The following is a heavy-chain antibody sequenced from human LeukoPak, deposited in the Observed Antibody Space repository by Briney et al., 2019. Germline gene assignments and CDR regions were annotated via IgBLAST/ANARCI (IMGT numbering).Heavy chain of an antibody. D-gene: IGHD6-19*01. CDR3: ARAPIVNDQEQWLGPPYYYYYMDV. J-gene: IGHJ6*03. CDR2: IYTSGST. Sequence: PSETLSLTCTVSGGSISSGSYYWSWIRQPAGKGLEWIGRIYTSGSTNYNPSLKSRVTISVDTSKNQFSLKLSSVTAADTAVYYCARAPIVNDQEQWLGPPYYYYYMDVWGKGTTVTVSS. CDR1: GGSISSGSYY. V-gene: IGHV4-61*02.